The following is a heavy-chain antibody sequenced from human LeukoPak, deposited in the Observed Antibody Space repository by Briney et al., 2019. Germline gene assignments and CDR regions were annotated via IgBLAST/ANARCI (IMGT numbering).Heavy chain of an antibody. CDR2: IYYSGAT. CDR3: ARANGDRGWFDP. J-gene: IGHJ5*02. Sequence: SETLSRTCTVSGGSISSGAYYWSWIRQYPGKGLEWIGFIYYSGATYDNPSLKSRLTISVDTSKNQFSLKLSSVTAADTAVYYCARANGDRGWFDPWGQGTLVTVSS. V-gene: IGHV4-30-4*08. D-gene: IGHD7-27*01. CDR1: GGSISSGAYY.